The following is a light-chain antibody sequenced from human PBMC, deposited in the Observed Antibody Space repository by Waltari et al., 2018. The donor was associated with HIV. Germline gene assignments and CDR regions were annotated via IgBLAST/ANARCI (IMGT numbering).Light chain of an antibody. CDR3: QSYDTSLSGVV. CDR2: GAF. J-gene: IGLJ3*02. Sequence: QSVLTQPPSLSGAPGQRVTISCTGSSSNIGTGYEVHWYQQLPGTAPKLLICGAFHRPSGVPDRFSGSKSGTSASLAITGLQAEDEAVYYCQSYDTSLSGVVFGGGTKLTVL. V-gene: IGLV1-40*01. CDR1: SSNIGTGYE.